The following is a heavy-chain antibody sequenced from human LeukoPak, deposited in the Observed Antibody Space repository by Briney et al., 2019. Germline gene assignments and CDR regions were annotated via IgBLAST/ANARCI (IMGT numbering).Heavy chain of an antibody. V-gene: IGHV4-59*01. CDR1: GGSISSYY. J-gene: IGHJ3*02. Sequence: SETLSLTCTVSGGSISSYYWSWIRQPPGKGLEWIGYIYYSGSTNYNPSLKSRVTISVDTSKNQFSLKLSSVTAADTAVYYCARCRDGYNFEYAFDIWGQGTMVTVSS. CDR2: IYYSGST. D-gene: IGHD5-24*01. CDR3: ARCRDGYNFEYAFDI.